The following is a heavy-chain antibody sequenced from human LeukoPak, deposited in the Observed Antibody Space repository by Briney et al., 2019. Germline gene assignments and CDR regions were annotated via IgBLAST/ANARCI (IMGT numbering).Heavy chain of an antibody. CDR3: ARGPGPDY. J-gene: IGHJ4*02. D-gene: IGHD1-14*01. Sequence: GASVKVSCKASGYTFTGYYMHWVRQAPGQGLEWMGWINPNSGGTNYAQKFQGWVTMTRNTSISTAYMELSSLRSKDTAVYYCARGPGPDYWGQGTLVTVTS. V-gene: IGHV1-2*04. CDR1: GYTFTGYY. CDR2: INPNSGGT.